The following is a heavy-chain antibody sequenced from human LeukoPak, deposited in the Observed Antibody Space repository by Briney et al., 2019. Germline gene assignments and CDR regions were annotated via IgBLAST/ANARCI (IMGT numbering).Heavy chain of an antibody. V-gene: IGHV2-70*11. J-gene: IGHJ4*02. CDR3: ARRYSTQGAWGSMD. D-gene: IGHD6-13*01. CDR1: GFSLSTSGMC. CDR2: IDWDDDK. Sequence: SGPTLVNPTQTLTLTCTFSGFSLSTSGMCVSWIRQPPGKALEWLARIDWDDDKYYSTSLKTRLTISKDTSKNQVVLTMTNMDPVDTATYYCARRYSTQGAWGSMDWGQGTLVTVSS.